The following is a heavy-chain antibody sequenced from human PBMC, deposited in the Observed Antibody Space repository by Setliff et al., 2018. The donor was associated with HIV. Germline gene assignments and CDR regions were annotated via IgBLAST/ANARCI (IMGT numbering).Heavy chain of an antibody. CDR3: SRALGEVGASVSYFDH. D-gene: IGHD1-26*01. CDR2: VIPGFGAP. J-gene: IGHJ4*02. Sequence: GASVKVSCKASGDAFSKYAINWVRQAPGQGLEWMGGVIPGFGAPNHAQKFQGRVTITADESTKTAYMELSGLRSEDTAVYYCSRALGEVGASVSYFDHWGQGTLVTVSS. CDR1: GDAFSKYA. V-gene: IGHV1-69*13.